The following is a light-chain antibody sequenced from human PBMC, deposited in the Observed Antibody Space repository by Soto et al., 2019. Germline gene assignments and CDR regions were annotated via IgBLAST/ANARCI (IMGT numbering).Light chain of an antibody. J-gene: IGLJ2*01. Sequence: QSALTQPPSASGSPGQSVTISCTGASSAVGKYNFVSWYQQHPGKAPNLMIYDVTERPSGVPDRFSGSKSGNTASLTVSGLQAEDEADYYCTSYAGSSIPVVFGGGTKLTVL. CDR1: SSAVGKYNF. CDR3: TSYAGSSIPVV. CDR2: DVT. V-gene: IGLV2-8*01.